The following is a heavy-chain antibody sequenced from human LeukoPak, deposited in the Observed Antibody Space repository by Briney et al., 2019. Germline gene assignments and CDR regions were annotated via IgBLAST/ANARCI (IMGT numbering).Heavy chain of an antibody. CDR3: AKVNYYDSSGYYYFYYYYYMDV. D-gene: IGHD3-22*01. V-gene: IGHV3-23*01. CDR2: ISGSGGST. CDR1: GFTFSSYG. J-gene: IGHJ6*03. Sequence: GGTLRLSCAASGFTFSSYGMSWVRQAPGKGLEWVSAISGSGGSTYYADSVKGRFTISRDNSKNTLYLQMNSLRAEDTAVYYCAKVNYYDSSGYYYFYYYYYMDVWGKGTTVTISS.